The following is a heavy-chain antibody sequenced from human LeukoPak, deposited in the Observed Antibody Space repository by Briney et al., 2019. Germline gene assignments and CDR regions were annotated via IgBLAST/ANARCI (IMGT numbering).Heavy chain of an antibody. CDR1: GFTFTDYS. Sequence: GGSLRLSCAASGFTFTDYSMNWVRQAPGKGLEWVSSISSNSNYIYYADSVKGRFTISRDNAKNSLYLQMNSLRAEDAAVYYCARGRYGDYRWVYFDYWGQGILVTVSS. D-gene: IGHD4-17*01. V-gene: IGHV3-21*01. CDR3: ARGRYGDYRWVYFDY. CDR2: ISSNSNYI. J-gene: IGHJ4*02.